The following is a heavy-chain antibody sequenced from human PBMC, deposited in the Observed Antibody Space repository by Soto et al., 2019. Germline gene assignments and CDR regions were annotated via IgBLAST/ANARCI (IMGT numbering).Heavy chain of an antibody. CDR1: GFSFSSYD. D-gene: IGHD5-12*01. CDR2: IGTAGDT. CDR3: ARRSGVGYSGYDLTHNGMDV. Sequence: GGSLRLSCAASGFSFSSYDMHWVRQATGKGLEWVSAIGTAGDTYYPGSVKGRFTISRENAKNSLYLQMNSLRSEDTAVYYCARRSGVGYSGYDLTHNGMDVWGQGTTITVSS. V-gene: IGHV3-13*01. J-gene: IGHJ6*02.